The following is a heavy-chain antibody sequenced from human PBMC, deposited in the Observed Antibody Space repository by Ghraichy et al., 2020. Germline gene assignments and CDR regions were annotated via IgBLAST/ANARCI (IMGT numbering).Heavy chain of an antibody. J-gene: IGHJ3*02. D-gene: IGHD6-19*01. CDR3: ARPHRVGSGWYRGEDAFDI. CDR2: ISSSSSYI. Sequence: GGSLRLSCAASGFTFSSYSMNWVRQAPGKGLEWVSSISSSSSYIYYADSVKGRFTISRDNAKNSLYLQINSLRAEDTAVYYCARPHRVGSGWYRGEDAFDIWGQGTMVTVSS. V-gene: IGHV3-21*01. CDR1: GFTFSSYS.